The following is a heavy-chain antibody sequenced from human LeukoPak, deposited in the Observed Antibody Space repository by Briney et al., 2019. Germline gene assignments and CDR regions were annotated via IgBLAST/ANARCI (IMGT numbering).Heavy chain of an antibody. CDR2: ISNSGST. CDR3: GRDALVGYFSYYYMDV. V-gene: IGHV4-59*11. J-gene: IGHJ6*03. D-gene: IGHD2-15*01. Sequence: SETLSLTCTVSGGCISSHYWTWIRQSPVKGLEWIGYISNSGSTSYNPSLKSRVTITIDTSKNQFSLKLSSVTAADTAVYYCGRDALVGYFSYYYMDVWGKGTTVTVSS. CDR1: GGCISSHY.